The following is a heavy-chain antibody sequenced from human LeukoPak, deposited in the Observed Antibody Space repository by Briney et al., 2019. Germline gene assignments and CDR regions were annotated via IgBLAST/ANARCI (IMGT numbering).Heavy chain of an antibody. D-gene: IGHD4-23*01. Sequence: SQTLSLTCTVSGGSISSGDYYWSWIRQPPGKGLEWIGYIYYSGSTKSNPSLKSRVTISVDTSKSQFSLKLSSVTAADTALYYCARSYYGGNLSFFDYWGQGTLVTVSS. V-gene: IGHV4-61*08. CDR3: ARSYYGGNLSFFDY. CDR1: GGSISSGDYY. J-gene: IGHJ4*02. CDR2: IYYSGST.